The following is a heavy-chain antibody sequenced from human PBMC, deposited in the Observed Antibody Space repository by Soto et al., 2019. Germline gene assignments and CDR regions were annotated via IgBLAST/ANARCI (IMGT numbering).Heavy chain of an antibody. J-gene: IGHJ4*02. Sequence: QVQLVQSGAEVTKPGSSVTVSCTASGDTFSRSTLSWVRQAPGQRLEWMGRIIPMLGMSNSALKFQGRLTVSADTSTNKVYMHLKSLRSDDTAVYYCATSYGSGSAHFDSWGQGTLGTVSS. CDR3: ATSYGSGSAHFDS. V-gene: IGHV1-69*02. CDR1: GDTFSRST. D-gene: IGHD3-10*01. CDR2: IIPMLGMS.